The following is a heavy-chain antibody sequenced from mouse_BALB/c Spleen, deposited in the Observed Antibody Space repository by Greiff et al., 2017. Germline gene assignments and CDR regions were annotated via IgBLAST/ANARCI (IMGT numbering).Heavy chain of an antibody. CDR2: ISNGGGST. J-gene: IGHJ1*01. Sequence: VQLKESGGGLVQPGGSLKLSCAASGFTFSSYTMSWVRQTPEKRLEWVAYISNGGGSTYYPDTVKGRFTISRDNAKNTLYLQMSSLKSEDTAMYYCARHVHYYGSSYGYFDVWGAGTTVTVSS. V-gene: IGHV5-12-2*01. CDR3: ARHVHYYGSSYGYFDV. D-gene: IGHD1-1*01. CDR1: GFTFSSYT.